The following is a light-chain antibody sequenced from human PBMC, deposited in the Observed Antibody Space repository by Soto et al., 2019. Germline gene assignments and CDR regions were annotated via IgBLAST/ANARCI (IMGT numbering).Light chain of an antibody. CDR2: AAS. Sequence: DIQMTQSPSSLSASVGDRVTITCRASQSISSYLNWYQQKPGKAPKLLIYAASSLQSGVPSRFSGSGSGTVFTLTISSLQPEDFATYYCQQSYSTPNTFGPGTKVDIK. CDR3: QQSYSTPNT. V-gene: IGKV1-39*01. J-gene: IGKJ3*01. CDR1: QSISSY.